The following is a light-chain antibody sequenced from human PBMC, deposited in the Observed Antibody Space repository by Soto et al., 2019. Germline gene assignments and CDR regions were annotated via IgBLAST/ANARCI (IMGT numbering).Light chain of an antibody. CDR1: QTVNSDY. V-gene: IGKV3-20*01. J-gene: IGKJ4*01. CDR2: GAS. Sequence: EIVLTQSPGTLSLSPGDRATLSCRASQTVNSDYLAWYQQKPGQGPRLLIYGASSRATGIPDRFSGSGSGTDFTLTISRLEPEDFAVYYCQQYGSSPRTFGGGTKVEIK. CDR3: QQYGSSPRT.